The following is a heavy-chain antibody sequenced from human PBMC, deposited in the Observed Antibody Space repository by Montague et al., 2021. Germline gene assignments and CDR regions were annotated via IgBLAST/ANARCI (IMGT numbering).Heavy chain of an antibody. CDR2: ITYSSSTK. V-gene: IGHV3-48*02. Sequence: SLRLSCAASGFPFSSFGMNWVRQAPVKGLEWVSFITYSSSTKDYXDSVKGRFTISRDNAKNSLYLQMNSLRDEDTAVYYCARGRGYSQGYWGQGTLVTVSS. D-gene: IGHD5-18*01. CDR3: ARGRGYSQGY. CDR1: GFPFSSFG. J-gene: IGHJ4*02.